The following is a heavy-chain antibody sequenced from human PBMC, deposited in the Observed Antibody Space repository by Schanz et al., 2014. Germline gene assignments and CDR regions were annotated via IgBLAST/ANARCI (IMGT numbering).Heavy chain of an antibody. V-gene: IGHV3-7*01. Sequence: EVQLVESGGGLVQPGGSLRLSCAASGFTFSGYWMSWVRQAPGEGLVWVANIKLDGSEKYYVDSVKGRFTISRDNAKNSLYLQMNNLTAEDTAVYSCAKYGTGKGVSFEYWGQGTLVTVSS. D-gene: IGHD1-26*01. CDR3: AKYGTGKGVSFEY. J-gene: IGHJ4*02. CDR2: IKLDGSEK. CDR1: GFTFSGYW.